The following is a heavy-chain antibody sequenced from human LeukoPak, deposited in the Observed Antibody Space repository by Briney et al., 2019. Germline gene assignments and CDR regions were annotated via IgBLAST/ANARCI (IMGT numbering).Heavy chain of an antibody. CDR2: ISSSSSTI. D-gene: IGHD6-6*01. V-gene: IGHV3-48*01. CDR3: AREVLAALDY. J-gene: IGHJ4*02. Sequence: GGFLRLSCAASGFTFSSYSMNWVRQAPGKGLEWVSYISSSSSTIYYADSVKGRFTISRDNDKNSLYLQMNRLRAEDTAVYYCAREVLAALDYWGQGTLVTVSS. CDR1: GFTFSSYS.